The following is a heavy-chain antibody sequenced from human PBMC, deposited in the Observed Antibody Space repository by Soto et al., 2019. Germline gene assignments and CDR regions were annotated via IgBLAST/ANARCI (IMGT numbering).Heavy chain of an antibody. J-gene: IGHJ6*02. CDR2: IYYSGST. CDR1: GGSVSSGSYY. D-gene: IGHD3-10*01. Sequence: SETLSLTCTVSGGSVSSGSYYWSWIRQPPGKGLEWIGYIYYSGSTNYNPSLKSRVTISVDTSKNQFSLKLSSVTAADTAVYYCARDRFPSRGFGEHGYYYYGMDVWGQGTTVTVSS. CDR3: ARDRFPSRGFGEHGYYYYGMDV. V-gene: IGHV4-61*01.